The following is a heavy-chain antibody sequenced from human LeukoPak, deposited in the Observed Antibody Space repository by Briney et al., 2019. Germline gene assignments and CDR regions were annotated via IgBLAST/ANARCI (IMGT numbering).Heavy chain of an antibody. CDR3: AKDLYGDYMFDY. D-gene: IGHD4-17*01. Sequence: GGSLRLSCAASGFTFGNSAMSWVRQAPGKGLEWVSAISGSGGSTYYADSVKGRFTISRDNSKNTLYLQMNSLRAEDTAVYYCAKDLYGDYMFDYWGQGTLVTVSS. V-gene: IGHV3-23*01. CDR1: GFTFGNSA. CDR2: ISGSGGST. J-gene: IGHJ4*02.